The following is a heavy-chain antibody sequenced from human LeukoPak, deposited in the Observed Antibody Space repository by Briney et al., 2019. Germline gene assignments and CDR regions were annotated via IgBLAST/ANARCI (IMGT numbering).Heavy chain of an antibody. D-gene: IGHD3-22*01. CDR3: AKDVRYYDSSGYYFDY. J-gene: IGHJ4*02. CDR1: GFTFSSYA. V-gene: IGHV3-23*01. Sequence: GGSLRLSCAASGFTFSSYAMSWVRQAPGKGLEWVSAISGSGGSTYYADSVKGRFTISRDNSKNTLYLQMNSLRAEDTAVYYCAKDVRYYDSSGYYFDYWGQGTLVTVSS. CDR2: ISGSGGST.